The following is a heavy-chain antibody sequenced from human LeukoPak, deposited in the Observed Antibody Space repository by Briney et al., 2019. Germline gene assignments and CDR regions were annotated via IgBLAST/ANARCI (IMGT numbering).Heavy chain of an antibody. D-gene: IGHD6-13*01. CDR3: ARVPLQQLVLDY. Sequence: ASVKVSCKASGYTFTSYYMHWVRQAPGQGLEWMGIINPSGGSTSYAQKFQGRVTMTRDMSTSTVYMELSSLRSEDTAVYYCARVPLQQLVLDYWGQGTLVTVSS. CDR2: INPSGGST. V-gene: IGHV1-46*01. J-gene: IGHJ4*02. CDR1: GYTFTSYY.